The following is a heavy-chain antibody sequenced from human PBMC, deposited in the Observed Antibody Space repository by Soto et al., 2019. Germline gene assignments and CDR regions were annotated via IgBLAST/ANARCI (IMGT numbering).Heavy chain of an antibody. CDR2: TYYRSKLYN. Sequence: SQTLSLPCAISGDSVSSNSSACNWIRQSPSRGLEWLGRTYYRSKLYNDYAVSVKSRITINPDTSKNQFSLQLNSVTPEDTAAYYCAREQWLVSGDNWFDPWGQGTLVTVSS. V-gene: IGHV6-1*01. D-gene: IGHD6-19*01. CDR1: GDSVSSNSSA. CDR3: AREQWLVSGDNWFDP. J-gene: IGHJ5*02.